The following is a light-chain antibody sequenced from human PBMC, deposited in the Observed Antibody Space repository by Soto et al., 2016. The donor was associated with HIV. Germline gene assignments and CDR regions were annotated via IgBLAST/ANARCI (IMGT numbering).Light chain of an antibody. CDR1: QSLLHSNGNSY. CDR3: MQSIQLHRLT. V-gene: IGKV2-29*03. CDR2: EVS. Sequence: IVMTQTPVSLSVIPGQPASISCKSSQSLLHSNGNSYLYWYLQRSGQSPKLLISEVSSRFSGVPDRFIGSGSGTNFTLKISRVEAADVGLYYCMQSIQLHRLTFGPGTKVDIK. J-gene: IGKJ3*01.